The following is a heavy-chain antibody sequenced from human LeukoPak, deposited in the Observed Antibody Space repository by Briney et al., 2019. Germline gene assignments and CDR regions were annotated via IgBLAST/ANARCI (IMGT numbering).Heavy chain of an antibody. J-gene: IGHJ4*02. CDR2: INPNSGGT. Sequence: ASVKVSCKASGYTFTGYYMHWVRQAPGQGLEWMGWINPNSGGTNYAQKFQGRVTMTRDTSISTAYMELSRLRSDDTAVYYCATCSSTSCVALYFDYWGQGTLVTVSS. D-gene: IGHD2-2*01. V-gene: IGHV1-2*02. CDR1: GYTFTGYY. CDR3: ATCSSTSCVALYFDY.